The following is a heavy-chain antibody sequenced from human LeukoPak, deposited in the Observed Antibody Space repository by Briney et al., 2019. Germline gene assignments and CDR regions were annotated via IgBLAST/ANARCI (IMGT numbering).Heavy chain of an antibody. J-gene: IGHJ4*02. CDR3: IRDLFDDYSLDY. CDR2: INSDSSLM. Sequence: PGRSLRLSCAASGFTFSIYSMNWVRQAPGKGLEWVSSINSDSSLMYYAESVKGRFTISRDNARNSLYLQMNSLRAEDTALYFCIRDLFDDYSLDYWGQGALVTVSS. CDR1: GFTFSIYS. V-gene: IGHV3-21*01. D-gene: IGHD4-11*01.